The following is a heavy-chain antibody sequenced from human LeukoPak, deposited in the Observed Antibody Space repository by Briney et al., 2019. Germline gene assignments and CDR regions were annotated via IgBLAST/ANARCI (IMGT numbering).Heavy chain of an antibody. J-gene: IGHJ4*02. D-gene: IGHD3-22*01. CDR3: ARDGPYYYDSSGYWHDY. CDR1: GFTFSSYS. CDR2: ISSSSSYI. V-gene: IGHV3-21*01. Sequence: GGSLRLSCAASGFTFSSYSMNWVRQAPGKGLEWVSSISSSSSYIYYADSVKGRFTISRDNAKNSLYLQMNSLRAEDTAVYYCARDGPYYYDSSGYWHDYWGQGTLVTVSS.